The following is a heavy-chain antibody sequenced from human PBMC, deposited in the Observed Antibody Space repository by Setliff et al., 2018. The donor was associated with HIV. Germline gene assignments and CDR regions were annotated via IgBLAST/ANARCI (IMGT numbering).Heavy chain of an antibody. Sequence: SETVSLTCTVSGGSISSTNYFWGWIRQPPGKGLEWIGTIYYHGSTYYNPSLKSRVTISIDTSKNQFSLQLTSATAADTAVYYCVNPSGAMGDFDSWGQGTLVTVS. V-gene: IGHV4-39*01. J-gene: IGHJ4*02. CDR2: IYYHGST. CDR3: VNPSGAMGDFDS. CDR1: GGSISSTNYF. D-gene: IGHD3-16*01.